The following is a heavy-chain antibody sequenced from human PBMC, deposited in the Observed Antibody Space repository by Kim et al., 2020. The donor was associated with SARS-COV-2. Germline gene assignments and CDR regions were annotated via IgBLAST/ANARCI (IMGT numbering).Heavy chain of an antibody. CDR3: AKSFSGSYFGYDY. CDR1: GFTFNTYG. Sequence: GGSLRLSCAASGFTFNTYGMHWVRQAPGKGLEWVAVISYDGSHKYYADSVKGRFTISRDNSKNTLYLQMNSLRIEDTDVYYCAKSFSGSYFGYDYWGQGTLVTVSS. CDR2: ISYDGSHK. V-gene: IGHV3-30*18. J-gene: IGHJ4*02. D-gene: IGHD1-26*01.